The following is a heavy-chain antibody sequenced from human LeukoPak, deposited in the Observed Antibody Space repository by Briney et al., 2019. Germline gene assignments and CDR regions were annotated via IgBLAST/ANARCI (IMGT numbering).Heavy chain of an antibody. V-gene: IGHV4-34*01. CDR1: GGSFSEDS. J-gene: IGHJ4*02. Sequence: SETLSLTCAVHGGSFSEDSWSGIRQPPGKGLEWIGEIDHSGSTTYNPSLKSRVTILVDTSNYQFSLKLTSVNAADTAVYYCARGEAEIDYWGQGTLVTVSS. CDR2: IDHSGST. CDR3: ARGEAEIDY.